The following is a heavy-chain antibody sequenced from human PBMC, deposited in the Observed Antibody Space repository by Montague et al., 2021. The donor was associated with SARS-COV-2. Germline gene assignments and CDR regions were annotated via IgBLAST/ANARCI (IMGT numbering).Heavy chain of an antibody. J-gene: IGHJ4*01. CDR2: TYYRSRWSN. CDR3: ARERWAVGVSFDY. CDR1: GDSVSSNRAT. Sequence: CAISGDSVSSNRATWHWIRQSPSRGLEWLGRTYYRSRWSNDYAVSVRSRIIINPDTSTNQFSLQLSSVTPEDTAVYFCARERWAVGVSFDYWGQEPWSPSPQ. D-gene: IGHD1-26*01. V-gene: IGHV6-1*01.